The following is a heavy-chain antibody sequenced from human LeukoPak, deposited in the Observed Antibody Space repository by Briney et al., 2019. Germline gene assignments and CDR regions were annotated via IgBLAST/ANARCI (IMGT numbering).Heavy chain of an antibody. V-gene: IGHV3-7*02. Sequence: PGGSLRLSCAASGFTFSSIWMSWVRQAPGKGLEWVANIKHDGSETNYVDSVKGRFSISRDNAKNSLYLQMNSLRVEDTAAYYCAKNGGPHGMDVWGLGTTVTVSS. CDR2: IKHDGSET. CDR1: GFTFSSIW. J-gene: IGHJ6*02. D-gene: IGHD3-16*01. CDR3: AKNGGPHGMDV.